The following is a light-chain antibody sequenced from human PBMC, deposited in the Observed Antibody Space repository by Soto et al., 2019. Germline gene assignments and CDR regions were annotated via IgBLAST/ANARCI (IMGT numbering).Light chain of an antibody. V-gene: IGLV2-14*02. J-gene: IGLJ1*01. CDR2: EVT. CDR3: SSYTRSDIFI. Sequence: SVLTQPASVSGSPGQSITISCTGSSSDVGNYNLVSWYQQHPGKAPKVMIYEVTNRPSGVSNRFSGSKSGNTASLTISGLQAEDEADYYCSSYTRSDIFIFGTGTKVTVL. CDR1: SSDVGNYNL.